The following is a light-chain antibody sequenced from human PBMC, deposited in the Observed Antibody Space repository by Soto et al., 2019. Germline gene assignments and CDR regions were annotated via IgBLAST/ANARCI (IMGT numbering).Light chain of an antibody. V-gene: IGKV1-5*03. J-gene: IGKJ1*01. CDR1: QSISGW. CDR3: HQYNSSPWT. Sequence: DIQMTQSPSTVSASVGDRVTIACRASQSISGWLAWYQQKPGKAPKLLIYKAASLKSGVPSRFSGSGSGTEFTLTISGLQPDDFATYYCHQYNSSPWTFGQGTKVEV. CDR2: KAA.